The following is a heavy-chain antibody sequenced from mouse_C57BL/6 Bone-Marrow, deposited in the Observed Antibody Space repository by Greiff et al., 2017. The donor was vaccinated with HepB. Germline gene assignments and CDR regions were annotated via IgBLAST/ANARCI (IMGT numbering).Heavy chain of an antibody. CDR2: ISYDGSN. CDR3: ARGEGFLAWFAY. J-gene: IGHJ3*01. D-gene: IGHD2-10*02. CDR1: GYSITSGYY. Sequence: EVQLQESGPGLVKPSQSLSLTCSVTGYSITSGYYWNWIRQFPGNKLEWMGYISYDGSNNYNPSLKNRISITRDTSKNQFFLKLNSVTTEDTATYYCARGEGFLAWFAYWGQGTLVTVSA. V-gene: IGHV3-6*01.